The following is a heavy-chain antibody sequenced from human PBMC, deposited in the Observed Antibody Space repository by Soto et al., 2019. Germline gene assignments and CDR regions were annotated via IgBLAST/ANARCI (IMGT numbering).Heavy chain of an antibody. Sequence: ASVKVSCKASGGTFSSYAISWVRQAPGQGLEWMGGIIPIFGTANYAQKFQGRVTITADESTSTAYMELSSLRSEDTAVYYCARDPYDSSLPRGYSGQGTLVTVSS. CDR1: GGTFSSYA. J-gene: IGHJ4*02. V-gene: IGHV1-69*13. CDR2: IIPIFGTA. CDR3: ARDPYDSSLPRGY. D-gene: IGHD3-22*01.